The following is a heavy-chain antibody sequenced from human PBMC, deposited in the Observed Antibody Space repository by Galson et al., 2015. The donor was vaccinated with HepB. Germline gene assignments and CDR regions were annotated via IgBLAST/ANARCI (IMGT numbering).Heavy chain of an antibody. Sequence: LSLTCAVYGGSFSGYYWSWIRQPPGKGLEWIGEINHSGSTNYNPSLKSRVTISVDTSKNQFSLKLSSVTAADTAVYYCARVPGVVATISYYFDYWGQGTLVTVSS. J-gene: IGHJ4*02. D-gene: IGHD5-12*01. V-gene: IGHV4-34*01. CDR2: INHSGST. CDR3: ARVPGVVATISYYFDY. CDR1: GGSFSGYY.